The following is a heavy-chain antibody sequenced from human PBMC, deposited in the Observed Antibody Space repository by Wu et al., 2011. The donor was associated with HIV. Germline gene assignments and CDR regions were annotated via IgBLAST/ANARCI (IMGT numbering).Heavy chain of an antibody. D-gene: IGHD6-19*01. CDR2: IRPLLETP. CDR3: AREAEGRAGFASRFDS. Sequence: VQLVQSGAEVKKPGSSVKVSCKASTGTLNSQTINWMRQAPGQGLEWVGGIRPLLETPHFAQKFQGRVSITTDGSTNTAFMELRSLRAEDSAVYYCAREAEGRAGFASRFDSWGQGTLVTVSS. V-gene: IGHV1-69*16. CDR1: TGTLNSQT. J-gene: IGHJ5*01.